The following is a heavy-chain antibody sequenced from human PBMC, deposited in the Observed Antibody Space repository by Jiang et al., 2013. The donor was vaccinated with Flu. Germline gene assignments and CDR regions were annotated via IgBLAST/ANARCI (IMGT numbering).Heavy chain of an antibody. CDR2: IYYSGST. CDR1: GGSISSYY. V-gene: IGHV4-59*01. Sequence: GSGLVKPSETLSLTCTVSGGSISSYYWSWIRQPPGKGLEWIGYIYYSGSTNYNPSLKSRVTISVDTSKNQFSLKLSSVTAADTAVYYCARVKFGGLLLWPFDYWGQGTLVTVSS. CDR3: ARVKFGGLLLWPFDY. D-gene: IGHD3-10*01. J-gene: IGHJ4*02.